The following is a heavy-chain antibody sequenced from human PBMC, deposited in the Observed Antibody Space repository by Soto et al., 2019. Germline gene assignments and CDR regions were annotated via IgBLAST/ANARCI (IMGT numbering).Heavy chain of an antibody. CDR1: GGSISSDNCL. Sequence: SETLSLTCTVSGGSISSDNCLWGWIRQPPGKGLEWIGYIYHSGSTYYNPSLKSRVTISVDRSKNQFSLKLSSVTAADTAVYYCVRVPDRWGQGTLVTVSS. CDR3: VRVPDR. V-gene: IGHV4-30-2*01. CDR2: IYHSGST. J-gene: IGHJ5*02. D-gene: IGHD2-2*01.